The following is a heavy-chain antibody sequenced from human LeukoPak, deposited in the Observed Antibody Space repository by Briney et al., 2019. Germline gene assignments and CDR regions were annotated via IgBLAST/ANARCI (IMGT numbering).Heavy chain of an antibody. CDR1: GFTFSNYW. Sequence: GGSLRLSCAASGFTFSNYWMSWVRQAPGKGLEWVANIKQDGSEKYHVDSVKGRFTISRDNAKNSLYLQMNSLGAEDTAMYYCARAPGDPPNYWGQGTLVTVSS. V-gene: IGHV3-7*03. J-gene: IGHJ4*02. CDR2: IKQDGSEK. CDR3: ARAPGDPPNY. D-gene: IGHD4-17*01.